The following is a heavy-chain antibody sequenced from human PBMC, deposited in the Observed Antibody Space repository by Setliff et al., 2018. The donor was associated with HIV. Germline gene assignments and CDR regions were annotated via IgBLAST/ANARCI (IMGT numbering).Heavy chain of an antibody. CDR1: GYTFTTYG. D-gene: IGHD6-13*01. Sequence: ASVKVSCKASGYTFTTYGISWVRQAPGQGFEWMGWINTETGNPMYAQGFRGRFVFSLDTSVSTTYLQINSLKAEDTAMYYCARVGSGWSTFDYWGQGALVTVSS. V-gene: IGHV7-4-1*02. CDR3: ARVGSGWSTFDY. CDR2: INTETGNP. J-gene: IGHJ4*02.